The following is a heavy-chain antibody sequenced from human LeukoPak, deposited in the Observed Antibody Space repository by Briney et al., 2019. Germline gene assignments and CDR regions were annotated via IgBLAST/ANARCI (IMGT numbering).Heavy chain of an antibody. CDR1: GFTFTSYW. CDR2: IKQEGIVK. D-gene: IGHD3-16*01. Sequence: PGGSLRLSCAASGFTFTSYWMTWVRQAPGKGLEWVASIKQEGIVKYYLDSLNGRLTISRDNDKTSLFLQMDSLRVEDTAVYYCVRRGGGAPLDHWGQGTLVTVSS. J-gene: IGHJ4*02. CDR3: VRRGGGAPLDH. V-gene: IGHV3-7*01.